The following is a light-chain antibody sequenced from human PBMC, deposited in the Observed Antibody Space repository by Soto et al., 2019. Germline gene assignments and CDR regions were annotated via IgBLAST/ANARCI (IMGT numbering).Light chain of an antibody. CDR2: DVT. CDR1: DSDIGGYDH. J-gene: IGLJ1*01. V-gene: IGLV2-14*03. CDR3: SSPTRSTALV. Sequence: QSALTQPASVSASPGQSIAISCTGTDSDIGGYDHVSWYQQHPGKAPKLLIYDVTNRPSGVSSRFSGSKAGRTASLTISGLQTEDEADYYFSSPTRSTALVFGTGTKVTVL.